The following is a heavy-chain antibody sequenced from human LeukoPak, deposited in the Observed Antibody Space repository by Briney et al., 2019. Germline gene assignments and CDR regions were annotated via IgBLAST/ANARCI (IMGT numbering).Heavy chain of an antibody. J-gene: IGHJ4*02. D-gene: IGHD5-24*01. CDR1: GGSISSGDYY. CDR3: ARDIPALEMANPGTFDY. V-gene: IGHV4-30-4*08. CDR2: IYYSGST. Sequence: SETLSLTCTVSGGSISSGDYYWSWIRQPPGKGLEWIGYIYYSGSTYYNPSLKSRVTISVDTSKNQFSLKLSSVTAADTAVYYCARDIPALEMANPGTFDYWGQGTLVTVSS.